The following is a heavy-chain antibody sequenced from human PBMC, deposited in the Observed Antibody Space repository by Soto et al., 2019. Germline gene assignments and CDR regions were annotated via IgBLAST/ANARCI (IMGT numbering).Heavy chain of an antibody. CDR2: IIPMFGST. V-gene: IGHV1-69*01. D-gene: IGHD6-19*01. Sequence: QVQLVQSGAEVKRPGSSVKVSCKASGDTFSTFAITWVRQAPGQGLEWLGGIIPMFGSTKYAQNFQGGVTITADESTSTAYMELSSLRPEDAAVYYCARDHGWTTVAGTGYFDFWGQGTLVTVSS. CDR1: GDTFSTFA. CDR3: ARDHGWTTVAGTGYFDF. J-gene: IGHJ4*02.